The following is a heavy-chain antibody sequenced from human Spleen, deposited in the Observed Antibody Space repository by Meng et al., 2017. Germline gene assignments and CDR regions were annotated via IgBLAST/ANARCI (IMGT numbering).Heavy chain of an antibody. CDR3: ARGPFGLVHWFDP. CDR1: GGSISSGDYY. Sequence: QVQLQESGPGLVKPSQTLSRTCTVSGGSISSGDYYRSWIRQPPGKGLEWIGYIYYSGSTYYNPSLKSRVTISVDTSKNQFSLKLSSVTAADTAVYYCARGPFGLVHWFDPWGQGTLVTVSS. D-gene: IGHD3-3*01. J-gene: IGHJ5*02. CDR2: IYYSGST. V-gene: IGHV4-30-4*01.